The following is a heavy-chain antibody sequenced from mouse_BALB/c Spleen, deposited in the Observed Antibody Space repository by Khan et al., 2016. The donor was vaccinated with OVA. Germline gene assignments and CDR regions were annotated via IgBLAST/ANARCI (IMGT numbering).Heavy chain of an antibody. CDR2: IRYSGNT. J-gene: IGHJ3*01. Sequence: EVKLQESGPDLVKPSQSLSLTCTVTGYSITSSYSWHWIRRFPGNKLEWMGYIRYSGNTNYNPSLKSRISITRDTSKNQFFLQLNSVTSEDTATYYCARAGRWFPYWGQGTLVTVSA. V-gene: IGHV3-1*02. CDR3: ARAGRWFPY. CDR1: GYSITSSYS.